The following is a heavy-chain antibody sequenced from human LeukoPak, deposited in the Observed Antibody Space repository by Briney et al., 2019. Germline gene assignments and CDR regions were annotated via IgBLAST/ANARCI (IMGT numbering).Heavy chain of an antibody. Sequence: SEPLSLTCTVSGGSISSYYWSWIRQPAGKGLEWIGRIYTSGSTNYNPSLKSRVTMSVDTSKNQFSLKLSSVTAADTAVYYCAREREGIVVPAAPTYFDYWGQGTLVTVSS. J-gene: IGHJ4*02. CDR3: AREREGIVVPAAPTYFDY. CDR2: IYTSGST. D-gene: IGHD2-2*01. CDR1: GGSISSYY. V-gene: IGHV4-4*07.